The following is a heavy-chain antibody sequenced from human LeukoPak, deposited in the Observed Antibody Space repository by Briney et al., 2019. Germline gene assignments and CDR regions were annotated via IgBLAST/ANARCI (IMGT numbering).Heavy chain of an antibody. V-gene: IGHV3-7*01. Sequence: GGTLRLSCAAPGFTLSSDWMSWVRQTPGKVVERLANIKRDGSENYYVYFVNVQFTISRETANTSLYLPMHTRSAEDTAVYYCARDIHNVWFGESPYYFDYWGQGTLVTVSS. D-gene: IGHD3-10*01. CDR2: IKRDGSEN. CDR3: ARDIHNVWFGESPYYFDY. CDR1: GFTLSSDW. J-gene: IGHJ4*02.